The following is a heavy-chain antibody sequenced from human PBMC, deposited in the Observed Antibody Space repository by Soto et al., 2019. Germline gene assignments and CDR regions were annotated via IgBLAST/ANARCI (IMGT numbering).Heavy chain of an antibody. CDR1: GGSISSGGYY. D-gene: IGHD3-3*01. CDR3: ARVGNDFWSGYSPTFDY. Sequence: KASETLSLTXTVSGGSISSGGYYWSWIRQHPGKGLEWIGYIYYSGSTYYNPSLKSRVTISVDTSKNQFSLKLSSVTAADTAVYYCARVGNDFWSGYSPTFDYWGQGTLVTVSS. J-gene: IGHJ4*02. V-gene: IGHV4-31*02. CDR2: IYYSGST.